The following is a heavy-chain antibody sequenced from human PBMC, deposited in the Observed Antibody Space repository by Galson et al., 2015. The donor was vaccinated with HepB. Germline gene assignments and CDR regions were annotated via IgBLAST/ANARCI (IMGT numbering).Heavy chain of an antibody. V-gene: IGHV3-11*06. J-gene: IGHJ4*02. CDR3: ARVADSDYGDHAHFDY. CDR1: GFTFSDYY. Sequence: SLRLSCAASGFTFSDYYMSWIRQAPGKGLEWLSYISGTGTYTNYADSVEGRFTISRDSAKNSLYLQMNSLRAEDTAVYFCARVADSDYGDHAHFDYWGQGILVTVSS. CDR2: ISGTGTYT. D-gene: IGHD4-17*01.